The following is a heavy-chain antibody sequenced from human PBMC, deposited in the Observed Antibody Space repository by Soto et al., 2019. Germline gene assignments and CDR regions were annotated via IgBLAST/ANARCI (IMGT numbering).Heavy chain of an antibody. CDR2: IYYSGST. CDR1: GGSSSSYY. J-gene: IGHJ4*02. D-gene: IGHD4-17*01. V-gene: IGHV4-59*08. CDR3: AGTNLYGDYVFDY. Sequence: PSETLSLTCTVSGGSSSSYYWSWVRQPPGKGLEWIGYIYYSGSTNYNPSLKSRVTISVDTSKNQFSLKLSSVTAADTAVYYCAGTNLYGDYVFDYWGQGTLVTVSS.